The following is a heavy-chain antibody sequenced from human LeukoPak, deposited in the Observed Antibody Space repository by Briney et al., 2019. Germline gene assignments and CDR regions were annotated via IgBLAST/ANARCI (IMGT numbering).Heavy chain of an antibody. CDR1: GGTFSSYA. J-gene: IGHJ5*01. D-gene: IGHD6-13*01. Sequence: SVKVSCKASGGTFSSYAISWVRQAPGQGLEWMGRIIPILGIANYAQKFQGRVTITADKSTSTAYMELSSLRAEDTAVYYCASSPASSCLDSWGQGTLVTVSS. V-gene: IGHV1-69*04. CDR3: ASSPASSCLDS. CDR2: IIPILGIA.